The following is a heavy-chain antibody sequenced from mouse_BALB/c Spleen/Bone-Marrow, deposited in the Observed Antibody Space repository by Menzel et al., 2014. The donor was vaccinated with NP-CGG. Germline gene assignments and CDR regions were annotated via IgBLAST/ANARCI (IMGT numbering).Heavy chain of an antibody. CDR2: IDPANGST. J-gene: IGHJ1*01. CDR1: GFNIKDTY. Sequence: EVHLVESGAELVKPGASVKLSCTASGFNIKDTYMHWVKQRPEQGLEWIGRIDPANGSTKYDPKFQGKATITADTSSNTAYLQLSSLTSEDTAVYYCARGGSSYGWYFDVWGAGTTVTVSS. D-gene: IGHD1-1*01. V-gene: IGHV14-3*02. CDR3: ARGGSSYGWYFDV.